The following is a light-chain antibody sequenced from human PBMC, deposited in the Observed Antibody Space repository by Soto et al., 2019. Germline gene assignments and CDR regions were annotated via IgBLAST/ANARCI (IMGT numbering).Light chain of an antibody. CDR3: QQYNSYSPGT. Sequence: DIPMTQSPFTLSASVGYRVTITCRASQSISSWLAWYQQKPGKDPKLLIYDASSLESGVPSRLSGSGSGTEFTLAISGLQPDEFATYYCQQYNSYSPGTFGQGTNVDIK. J-gene: IGKJ1*01. V-gene: IGKV1-5*01. CDR2: DAS. CDR1: QSISSW.